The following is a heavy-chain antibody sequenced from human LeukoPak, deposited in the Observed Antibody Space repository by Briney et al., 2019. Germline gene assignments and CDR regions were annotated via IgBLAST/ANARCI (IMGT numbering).Heavy chain of an antibody. J-gene: IGHJ4*02. V-gene: IGHV3-21*01. CDR1: GFTFSSYS. D-gene: IGHD6-19*01. Sequence: GGSLRLSCAASGFTFSSYSMNWVRQARGKGLEWVSSISSSSSYIYYADSVKGRFTISRDNAKNSLYLQMNSLRAEDTAVYYCARVVPQWLVPFYHFDYWGQGTLVTVSS. CDR2: ISSSSSYI. CDR3: ARVVPQWLVPFYHFDY.